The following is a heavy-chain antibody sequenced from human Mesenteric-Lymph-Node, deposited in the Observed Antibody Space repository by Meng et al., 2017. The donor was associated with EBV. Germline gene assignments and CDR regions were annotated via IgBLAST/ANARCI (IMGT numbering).Heavy chain of an antibody. Sequence: QVQLQQSGPGLVKPSXXLQLTCVISGDSVFSSSAAWTWIRRSPSRGLEWLGRTYYRSKWYNDYAVFVKSRITINPDTSKNQFSLQLNSVTPEDTAVYYCARGATSVFDLWGRGTLVTVSS. CDR1: GDSVFSSSAA. V-gene: IGHV6-1*01. J-gene: IGHJ2*01. CDR3: ARGATSVFDL. CDR2: TYYRSKWYN.